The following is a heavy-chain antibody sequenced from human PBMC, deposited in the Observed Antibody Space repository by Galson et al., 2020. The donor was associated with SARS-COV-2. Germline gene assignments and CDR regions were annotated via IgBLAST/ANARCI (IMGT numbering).Heavy chain of an antibody. J-gene: IGHJ5*02. CDR3: ATGAPHCSSTSCHNNWFDP. D-gene: IGHD2-2*02. Sequence: ASVKVSCTVSGYTLTELSMHWVRQAPGKGLEWMGGFDPEDGETIYAQKFQGRVTMTEDTSTDTAYMELSSLRSEDTAVYYCATGAPHCSSTSCHNNWFDPWGQGTLVTVSS. V-gene: IGHV1-24*01. CDR2: FDPEDGET. CDR1: GYTLTELS.